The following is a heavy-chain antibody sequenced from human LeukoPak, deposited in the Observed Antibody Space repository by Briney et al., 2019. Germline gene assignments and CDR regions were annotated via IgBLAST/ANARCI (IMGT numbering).Heavy chain of an antibody. J-gene: IGHJ4*02. CDR1: GFTFTNYA. V-gene: IGHV3-23*01. CDR2: ISGSGSNT. Sequence: GGSLRLSCAASGFTFTNYAMTWVRQAPGKGLEWVSVISGSGSNTDYADSVKGRFTISRDNSKNTLYLQMNRLRAEDTALYYCAKVLYDYVWGTYVYWGQGTLVTVSS. CDR3: AKVLYDYVWGTYVY. D-gene: IGHD3-16*01.